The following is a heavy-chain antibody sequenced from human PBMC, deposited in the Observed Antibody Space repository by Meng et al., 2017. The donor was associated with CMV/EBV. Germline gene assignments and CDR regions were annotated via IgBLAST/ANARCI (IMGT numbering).Heavy chain of an antibody. CDR1: RYTFTSYY. J-gene: IGHJ4*02. V-gene: IGHV1-46*01. Sequence: SRYTFTSYYLHWVRQAPGQGLEWMGIINPSGGSTSYAQKFQGRVTMTRDTSTSTVYMELSSLRSEDTAVYYCARAGQEYSSSWYGFDYWGQGTLVTVSS. CDR3: ARAGQEYSSSWYGFDY. CDR2: INPSGGST. D-gene: IGHD6-13*01.